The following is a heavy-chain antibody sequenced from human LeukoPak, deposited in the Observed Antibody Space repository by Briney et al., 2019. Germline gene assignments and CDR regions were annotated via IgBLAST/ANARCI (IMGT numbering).Heavy chain of an antibody. Sequence: PSETLSLTCTVSGGSISSGGYYWSWIRQHPGKGLEWIGYIYYSGSTYYNPSLKSRVTISLDTSKNQFSLKLISVTAADTAMYYCARSFSPNYYDLLDYWGQGTLVTVSS. CDR1: GGSISSGGYY. J-gene: IGHJ4*02. CDR3: ARSFSPNYYDLLDY. D-gene: IGHD3-22*01. V-gene: IGHV4-61*08. CDR2: IYYSGST.